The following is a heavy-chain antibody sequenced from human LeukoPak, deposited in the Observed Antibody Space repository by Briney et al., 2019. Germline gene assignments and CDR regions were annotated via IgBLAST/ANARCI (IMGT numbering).Heavy chain of an antibody. Sequence: PVKASCKASGGTYSSSAITWVRQAPGQRLKWMGGSIPIFGTANYAQKFQGRVTITPDESTSTAYMELSSLRSEDTAVYYCARGAGRLLGGSGYHYWGEGTLVTVSS. CDR3: ARGAGRLLGGSGYHY. CDR2: SIPIFGTA. J-gene: IGHJ4*02. CDR1: GGTYSSSA. V-gene: IGHV1-69*01. D-gene: IGHD3-22*01.